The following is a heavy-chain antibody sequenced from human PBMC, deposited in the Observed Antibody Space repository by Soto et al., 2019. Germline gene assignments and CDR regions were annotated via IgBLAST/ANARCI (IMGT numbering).Heavy chain of an antibody. CDR1: GDSVSGNSAA. CDR3: ARELPYYVSSDSYLDY. J-gene: IGHJ4*02. CDR2: TYYRSRWYN. D-gene: IGHD3-16*01. V-gene: IGHV6-1*01. Sequence: SQTLSLTCAISGDSVSGNSAAWNWIRQSPSRGLEWLGRTYYRSRWYNDYAVSVKSRITVTPDTSKNQFSLHLNPVTPEDTAVYYCARELPYYVSSDSYLDYWGQGALVTVSS.